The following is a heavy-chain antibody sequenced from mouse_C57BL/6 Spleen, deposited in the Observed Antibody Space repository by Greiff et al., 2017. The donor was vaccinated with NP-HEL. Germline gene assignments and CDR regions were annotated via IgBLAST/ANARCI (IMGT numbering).Heavy chain of an antibody. CDR1: GYTFTDYN. Sequence: VQLQQPGPELVKPGASVKIPCKASGYTFTDYNMDWVKQSHGKSLEWIGDINPNNGGTIYNQKFKGKATLTVDKSSSTAYMELRSLTSEDTAVYYWARRDYDGYPAWFAYWGQGTLVTVSA. CDR3: ARRDYDGYPAWFAY. V-gene: IGHV1-18*01. CDR2: INPNNGGT. D-gene: IGHD2-3*01. J-gene: IGHJ3*01.